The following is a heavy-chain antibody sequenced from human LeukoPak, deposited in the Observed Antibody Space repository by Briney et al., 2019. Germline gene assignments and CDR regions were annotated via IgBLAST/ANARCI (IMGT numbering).Heavy chain of an antibody. CDR3: AKVEHGYIDYFDY. CDR2: ISSSGSTI. Sequence: GGSLRLSCAASGFTFSTYEMIWVRQAPGKGLEWVSYISSSGSTIYYADSVKGRFTISRDNSKNSLYLQMNSLRTEDTALYYCAKVEHGYIDYFDYWGQGTLVTVSS. V-gene: IGHV3-48*03. D-gene: IGHD5-24*01. CDR1: GFTFSTYE. J-gene: IGHJ4*02.